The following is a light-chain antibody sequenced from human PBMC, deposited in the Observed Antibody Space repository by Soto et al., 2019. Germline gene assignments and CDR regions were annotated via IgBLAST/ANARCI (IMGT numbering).Light chain of an antibody. CDR3: QHPKSYPRT. V-gene: IGKV1-9*01. CDR2: GAS. J-gene: IGKJ1*01. CDR1: QGISTY. Sequence: IRVSLSPSSVSSSVGDRVTITCRASQGISTYLVWYQQKPGKAPKILIYGASTLQSGVPSRFTGSGSGTEFTLTISSLQPDDFATYNCQHPKSYPRTFGQGTKVDI.